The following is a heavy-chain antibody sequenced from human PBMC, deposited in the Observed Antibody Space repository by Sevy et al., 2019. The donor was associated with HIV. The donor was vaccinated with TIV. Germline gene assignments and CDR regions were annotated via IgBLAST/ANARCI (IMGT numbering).Heavy chain of an antibody. CDR3: ANSRGRYEGSSWLYYYCIMDV. D-gene: IGHD6-13*01. J-gene: IGHJ6*02. CDR2: ISEDGSDK. V-gene: IGHV3-30*18. Sequence: GGSLRLSCVADGFSLSRHGMHWARQAPGKGLEWVAVISEDGSDKEYAKSVKGRFTVSRDNSKDTVYLQMNRLRLDDTAVYYCANSRGRYEGSSWLYYYCIMDVWGQGTTVTVSS. CDR1: GFSLSRHG.